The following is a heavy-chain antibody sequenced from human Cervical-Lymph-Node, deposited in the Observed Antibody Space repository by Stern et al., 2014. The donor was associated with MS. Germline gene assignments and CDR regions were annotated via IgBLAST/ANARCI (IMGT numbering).Heavy chain of an antibody. CDR1: GGSITRGGYY. D-gene: IGHD3-16*01. J-gene: IGHJ3*02. CDR3: AREAYLVNFGGGVILRFFDI. Sequence: QVQLQESGPGLVRPSQTLSLTCTVSGGSITRGGYYWGWIRQHPGKGLEWIGYIYHNGDTYYNPSLKSRLSISVDTSKSQLYLNLNSVTAADTAVYYCAREAYLVNFGGGVILRFFDIWGRGTLVTVSS. CDR2: IYHNGDT. V-gene: IGHV4-31*03.